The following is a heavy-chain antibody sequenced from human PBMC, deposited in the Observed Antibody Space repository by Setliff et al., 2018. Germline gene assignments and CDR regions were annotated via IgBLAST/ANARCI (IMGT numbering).Heavy chain of an antibody. CDR2: MSPQSDNT. CDR1: GYSLAGYP. V-gene: IGHV1-8*02. CDR3: TSGYPIDY. J-gene: IGHJ4*02. Sequence: ASVKVSCKTSGYSLAGYPLHWVRQAPGQGLEWVGSMSPQSDNTGYAQKFQGRVTMTRNTSISTAYMELSSLRSEDTAVYYCTSGYPIDYWGQGTLVTVSS.